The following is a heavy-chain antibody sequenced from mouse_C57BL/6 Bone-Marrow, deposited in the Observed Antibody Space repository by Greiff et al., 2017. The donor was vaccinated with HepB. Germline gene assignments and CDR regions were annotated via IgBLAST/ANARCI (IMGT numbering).Heavy chain of an antibody. V-gene: IGHV1-9*01. D-gene: IGHD1-1*01. CDR1: GYTFTAYW. CDR2: ILPGSGST. Sequence: QVQLQQSGAELMKPGASVKLSCKATGYTFTAYWIEWVKQRPGHGLEWIGEILPGSGSTNYNEKFKGKATFTADTSSDTAYMQLSSLTTEDSAIYYCARRRPYYYGSSKYYFDYWGQGTTLTVSS. J-gene: IGHJ2*01. CDR3: ARRRPYYYGSSKYYFDY.